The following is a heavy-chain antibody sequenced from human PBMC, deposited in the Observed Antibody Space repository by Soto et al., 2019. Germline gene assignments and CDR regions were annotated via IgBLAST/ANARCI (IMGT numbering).Heavy chain of an antibody. Sequence: ASVKVSCKASGYTFTGYYMHWVRQAPGQGLEWMGWINPNSGGTNYAQKFQGWVTMTRDTSISTAYMELSRLRSDDTAVYYCARDSLDTAMDFDYWGQGTLVTVSS. J-gene: IGHJ4*02. CDR3: ARDSLDTAMDFDY. D-gene: IGHD5-18*01. CDR2: INPNSGGT. V-gene: IGHV1-2*04. CDR1: GYTFTGYY.